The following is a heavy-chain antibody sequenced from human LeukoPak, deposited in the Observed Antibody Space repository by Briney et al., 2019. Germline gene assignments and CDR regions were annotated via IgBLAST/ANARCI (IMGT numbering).Heavy chain of an antibody. V-gene: IGHV3-48*01. D-gene: IGHD6-6*01. Sequence: PGGSLRLSCAASAFTFSGYSMNWVRQAPGKGLEWVSYISPSATTIYYADSVKGRFTISRDNAKNSLYLQMNSLRAEDTAVYYCAREYSSSCGRSFDYWGQGTLVTVSS. CDR3: AREYSSSCGRSFDY. J-gene: IGHJ4*02. CDR2: ISPSATTI. CDR1: AFTFSGYS.